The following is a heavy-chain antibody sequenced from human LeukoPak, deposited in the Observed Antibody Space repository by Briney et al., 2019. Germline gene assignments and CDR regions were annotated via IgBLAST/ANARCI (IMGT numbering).Heavy chain of an antibody. CDR1: GFTFNNYR. CDR2: SNGDGSDT. J-gene: IGHJ4*02. Sequence: GGSLRLSCAASGFTFNNYRMHWVRQVPGKGLMWVSRSNGDGSDTTYADSVKVRVTISRDNRKNTLYLQMNSLRVEDTAVYYCARTERGGFFDYWGQGALVTVPS. V-gene: IGHV3-74*01. CDR3: ARTERGGFFDY. D-gene: IGHD2-21*02.